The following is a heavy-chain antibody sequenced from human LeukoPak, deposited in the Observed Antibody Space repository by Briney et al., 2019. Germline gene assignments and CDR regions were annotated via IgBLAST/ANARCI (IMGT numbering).Heavy chain of an antibody. CDR3: ARTSSGVYYFDY. CDR2: IYHSGST. D-gene: IGHD3-22*01. CDR1: GYSISSGYY. J-gene: IGHJ4*02. Sequence: SETLSLTCTVPGYSISSGYYWGWIRQPPGKGLEWIGSIYHSGSTYYNPSLKSRVTISVDTSKNQFSLKLSSVTAADTAVYYCARTSSGVYYFDYWGQGTLVTVSS. V-gene: IGHV4-38-2*02.